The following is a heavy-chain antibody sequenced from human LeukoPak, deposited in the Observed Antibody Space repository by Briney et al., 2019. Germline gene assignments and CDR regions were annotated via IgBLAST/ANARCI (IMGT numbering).Heavy chain of an antibody. D-gene: IGHD2-21*02. CDR2: IYYSGST. V-gene: IGHV4-31*03. CDR1: GGSISSGGYY. J-gene: IGHJ3*02. CDR3: AREAYCGGDCHQLRFWAFDI. Sequence: SETLSLTCTVSGGSISSGGYYWSWIRQHPGKGLEWIGYIYYSGSTYYNPSLKSRVTISVDTSKNQFSLKLSSVTAADTAVYYCAREAYCGGDCHQLRFWAFDIWGQGTMVTVSS.